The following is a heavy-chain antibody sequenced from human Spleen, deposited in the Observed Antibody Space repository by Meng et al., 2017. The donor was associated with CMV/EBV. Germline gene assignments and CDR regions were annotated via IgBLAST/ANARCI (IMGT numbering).Heavy chain of an antibody. CDR2: MNPNSGNT. CDR1: GYTFSGYD. D-gene: IGHD1-26*01. J-gene: IGHJ5*02. V-gene: IGHV1-8*03. CDR3: ARDLSGSYVGGWFDP. Sequence: SGYTFSGYDIKWVRQATGQGREWMGWMNPNSGNTGYAQKFQGRVTITRNTSITTAYMELKNLRSEDTAVYYCARDLSGSYVGGWFDPWGQGTLVTVSS.